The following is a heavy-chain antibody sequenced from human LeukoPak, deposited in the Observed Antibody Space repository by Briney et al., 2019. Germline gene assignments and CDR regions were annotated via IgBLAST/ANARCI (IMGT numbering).Heavy chain of an antibody. D-gene: IGHD4-11*01. J-gene: IGHJ6*03. CDR3: ARGRVSSSTWYSTYYYFFYMDF. CDR1: GGSISSYY. Sequence: SETLSLTCTVSGGSISSYYWSWIRQPAGKGLEWIGRIYTSGSTNYNPSLKSRVTMSVDTSKDQFSLKLSSVTAADTAVYFCARGRVSSSTWYSTYYYFFYMDFWGKGTTVTVSS. CDR2: IYTSGST. V-gene: IGHV4-4*07.